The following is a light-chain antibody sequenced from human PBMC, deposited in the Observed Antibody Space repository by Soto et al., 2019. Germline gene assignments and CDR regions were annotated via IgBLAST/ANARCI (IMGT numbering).Light chain of an antibody. CDR3: QQSYSTPRT. CDR1: QSISSY. J-gene: IGKJ1*01. Sequence: DVQMTQSPSSLSASVGDRVTITCRASQSISSYLNWCQQKPGKAPKLLIYAASSLQSGVPSRFSGSGSGADFTLTISSLQPEDFATYYCQQSYSTPRTFGQGTKVDIK. CDR2: AAS. V-gene: IGKV1-39*01.